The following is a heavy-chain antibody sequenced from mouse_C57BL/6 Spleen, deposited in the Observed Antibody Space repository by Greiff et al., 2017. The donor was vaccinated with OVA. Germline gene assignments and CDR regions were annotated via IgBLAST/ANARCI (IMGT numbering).Heavy chain of an antibody. Sequence: EVQGVESGGGLVQPGGSLKLSCAASGFTFSDYYMYWVRQTPEKRLEWVAYISNGGGSTYYPDTVKGRFTISRDNAKNTLYLQMSRLKSEDTAMYYCARRDSSGYYYFDYWGQGTTLTVSS. J-gene: IGHJ2*01. CDR2: ISNGGGST. D-gene: IGHD3-2*02. CDR3: ARRDSSGYYYFDY. V-gene: IGHV5-12*01. CDR1: GFTFSDYY.